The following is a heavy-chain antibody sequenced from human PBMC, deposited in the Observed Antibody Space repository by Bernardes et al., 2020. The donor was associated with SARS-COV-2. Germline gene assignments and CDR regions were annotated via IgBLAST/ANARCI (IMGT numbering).Heavy chain of an antibody. Sequence: ASVKVSCKASGYTFTGYYIHWVRQAPGQGLEWMGWINPNSGVTSYALRFQGRVTMTRDTSISTAYMELSRLRSDDTAVYYCAREAAYLTAFDVWGQETMVTVSS. CDR2: INPNSGVT. CDR3: AREAAYLTAFDV. CDR1: GYTFTGYY. J-gene: IGHJ3*01. D-gene: IGHD3-16*01. V-gene: IGHV1-2*02.